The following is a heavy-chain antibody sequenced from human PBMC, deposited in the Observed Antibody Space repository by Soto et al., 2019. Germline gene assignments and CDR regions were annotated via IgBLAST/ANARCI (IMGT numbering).Heavy chain of an antibody. CDR3: AIGGVYCSGGSCYSVVDY. CDR1: GFTFSSYA. J-gene: IGHJ4*02. D-gene: IGHD2-15*01. Sequence: PGGSLRLSCAASGFTFSSYAMHWVRQAPGKGLEWVAVISYDGSNKYYADSVKGRFTISRDNSKNTLYLQMNSLRAEDTAVYYCAIGGVYCSGGSCYSVVDYWGQGTLVTVSS. CDR2: ISYDGSNK. V-gene: IGHV3-30-3*01.